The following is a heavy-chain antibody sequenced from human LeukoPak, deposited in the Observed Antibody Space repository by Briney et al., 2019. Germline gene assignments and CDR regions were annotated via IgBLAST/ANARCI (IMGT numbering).Heavy chain of an antibody. Sequence: PSETLSLTCTVSGSSISSYYWSWIRQPPGKGLEWIGYIYYSGSTNYNPSLKSRVTISVDTSKNQFSLKLSSVTAADTAVYYCARGYAQDAFDIWAKGQWSPSLQ. V-gene: IGHV4-59*01. J-gene: IGHJ3*02. CDR1: GSSISSYY. CDR2: IYYSGST. CDR3: ARGYAQDAFDI. D-gene: IGHD3-16*01.